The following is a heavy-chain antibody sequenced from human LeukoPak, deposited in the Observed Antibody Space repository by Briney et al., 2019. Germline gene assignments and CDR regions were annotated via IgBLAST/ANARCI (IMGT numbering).Heavy chain of an antibody. Sequence: PGGSLRLSCAASGFTFKNAWMTWVRQAPGKGLEWVARIKSKTDGGTTDYAAPVKGRFTISRDDSKNTLYLQMNSLKTEDTAVYYCTTDKGSSGYPDWGQGTLVTVSS. V-gene: IGHV3-15*01. CDR1: GFTFKNAW. CDR2: IKSKTDGGTT. D-gene: IGHD3-22*01. J-gene: IGHJ4*02. CDR3: TTDKGSSGYPD.